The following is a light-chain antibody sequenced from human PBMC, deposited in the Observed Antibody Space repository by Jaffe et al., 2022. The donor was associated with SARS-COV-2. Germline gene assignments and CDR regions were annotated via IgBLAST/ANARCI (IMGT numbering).Light chain of an antibody. CDR1: SSNIGTKT. V-gene: IGLV1-44*01. Sequence: QPVLTQPPSASGTPGQRVTISCSGSSSNIGTKTVHWYQQLPGTAPKLLIYTNNQRPSGVPDRFSGSKSGTSASLAISGLQSEDEADYYCAAWDDSLNVWVFGGGTKLTVL. CDR3: AAWDDSLNVWV. J-gene: IGLJ3*02. CDR2: TNN.